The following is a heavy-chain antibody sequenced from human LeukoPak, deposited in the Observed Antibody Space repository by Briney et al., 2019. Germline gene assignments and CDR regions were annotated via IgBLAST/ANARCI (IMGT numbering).Heavy chain of an antibody. Sequence: PSETLSPTCAVYGGSFSGYYWSWIRQPPGKGLEWIGEINHSGSTNYNPSLKSRVTISVDTSKNQFSLKLSSVTAADTAVYYCARAPDSSGYYEEDYWGQGTLVTVSS. CDR3: ARAPDSSGYYEEDY. CDR1: GGSFSGYY. D-gene: IGHD3-22*01. CDR2: INHSGST. J-gene: IGHJ4*02. V-gene: IGHV4-34*01.